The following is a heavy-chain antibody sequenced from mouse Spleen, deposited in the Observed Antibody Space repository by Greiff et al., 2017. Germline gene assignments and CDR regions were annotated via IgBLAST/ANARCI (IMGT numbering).Heavy chain of an antibody. V-gene: IGHV7-3*01. CDR2: IRNKANGYTT. CDR3: ARYRDYGNYEGWYFDV. J-gene: IGHJ1*01. D-gene: IGHD2-1*01. CDR1: GFTFTDYY. Sequence: EVQGVESGGGLVQPGGSLSLSCAASGFTFTDYYMSWVRQPPGKALEWLGFIRNKANGYTTEYSASVKGRFTISRDNSQSILYLQMNALRAEDSATYYCARYRDYGNYEGWYFDVWGAGTTVTVSS.